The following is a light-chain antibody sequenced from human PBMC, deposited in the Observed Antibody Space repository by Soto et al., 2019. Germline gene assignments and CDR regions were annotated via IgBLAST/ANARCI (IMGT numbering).Light chain of an antibody. J-gene: IGKJ1*01. CDR2: DTF. CDR3: QQYNPYSRT. Sequence: DIQMTQSPSSLSASIGDRVTITCRASQYISSWLAWYQQKPGKAPKLLMFDTFSLESGVPSRFSGSRSGTEFTLTISSLQRDDFAIYYCQQYNPYSRTFGQGTKVDIK. V-gene: IGKV1-5*01. CDR1: QYISSW.